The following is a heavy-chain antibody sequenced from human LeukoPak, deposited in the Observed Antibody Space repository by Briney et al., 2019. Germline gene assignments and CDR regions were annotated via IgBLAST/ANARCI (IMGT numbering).Heavy chain of an antibody. J-gene: IGHJ5*02. CDR1: GYTFTGYY. D-gene: IGHD2-2*01. V-gene: IGHV1-2*02. CDR3: ARDRTTPSTSCLGFDP. Sequence: ASVKVSCKPSGYTFTGYYMHWVRHAPGQGLEWMGWINPNSGGTNYAQKFQGRVTRTRDTSISTAYMELSRLRSDDTAVCYCARDRTTPSTSCLGFDPWGQGTLVTVSS. CDR2: INPNSGGT.